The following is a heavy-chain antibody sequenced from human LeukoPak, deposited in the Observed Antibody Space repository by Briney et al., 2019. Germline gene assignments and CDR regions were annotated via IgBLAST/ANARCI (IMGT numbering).Heavy chain of an antibody. Sequence: PSQTLSLTCTVSGGSISSGSYYWSWIRQPAGKGLEWIGRIYTSGSTNYNPSLQSRVTISVDTSNNRFSLKLSSVPAADTAVYYCARGAYDFWSGDASGAFDIWGQGTMVTVSS. CDR3: ARGAYDFWSGDASGAFDI. V-gene: IGHV4-61*02. J-gene: IGHJ3*02. D-gene: IGHD3-3*01. CDR1: GGSISSGSYY. CDR2: IYTSGST.